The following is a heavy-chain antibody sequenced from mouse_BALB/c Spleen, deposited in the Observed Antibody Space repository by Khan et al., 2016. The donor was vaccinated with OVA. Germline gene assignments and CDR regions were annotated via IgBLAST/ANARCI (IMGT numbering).Heavy chain of an antibody. Sequence: QVQLKESGPGLVAPSQSLSITCTVSGFSLTGYGVNWVRQPPGKGLEWLGMLWGDGSTDYNSALKSRLNLSKDNSKSQVFLKMTSLQTDDTARYYCARAYYGNYREAMDYWGHGTSVTVSS. D-gene: IGHD2-10*01. J-gene: IGHJ4*01. V-gene: IGHV2-6-7*01. CDR3: ARAYYGNYREAMDY. CDR1: GFSLTGYG. CDR2: LWGDGST.